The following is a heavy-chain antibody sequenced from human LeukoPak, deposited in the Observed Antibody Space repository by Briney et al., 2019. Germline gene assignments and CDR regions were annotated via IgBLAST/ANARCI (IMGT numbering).Heavy chain of an antibody. CDR1: GFTFSNYA. V-gene: IGHV3-23*01. J-gene: IGHJ4*02. CDR2: ISGSDGST. CDR3: AKAPTHYYGPGSSLDY. Sequence: GGSLRLSCAASGFTFSNYAMSWVRQAPGKGLEWVSAISGSDGSTYYADSVKGRFTISRDNSKKTLSLQMNSLRAEDTAVYYCAKAPTHYYGPGSSLDYWGQGTLVTVSS. D-gene: IGHD3-10*01.